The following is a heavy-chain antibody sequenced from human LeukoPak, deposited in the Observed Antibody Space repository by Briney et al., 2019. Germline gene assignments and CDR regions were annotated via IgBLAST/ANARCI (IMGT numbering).Heavy chain of an antibody. Sequence: TSETLSLTCTVSGGSMSTYYWSWIRQPPGKGLEWIGYIYDSLSTDYNPSLKSRVTISVDTSKDQFSLKLSSVTAADTAVYYCARGYYYYYMDVWGKGTTVTVSS. CDR3: ARGYYYYYMDV. J-gene: IGHJ6*03. CDR2: IYDSLST. V-gene: IGHV4-59*01. CDR1: GGSMSTYY.